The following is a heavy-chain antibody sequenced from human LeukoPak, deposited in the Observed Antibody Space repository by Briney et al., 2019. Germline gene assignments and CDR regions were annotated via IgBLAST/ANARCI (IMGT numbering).Heavy chain of an antibody. J-gene: IGHJ4*02. CDR1: GGXFSSYA. CDR3: ARGGSGYDHPPLDY. V-gene: IGHV1-69*13. CDR2: IIPIFGTA. Sequence: VASVKVSCKASGGXFSSYAISWARQAPGQGLEWMGGIIPIFGTANYAQKFQGRVTITADESTSTAYMELSSLRSEDTAVYYCARGGSGYDHPPLDYWGQGTLVTVSS. D-gene: IGHD5-12*01.